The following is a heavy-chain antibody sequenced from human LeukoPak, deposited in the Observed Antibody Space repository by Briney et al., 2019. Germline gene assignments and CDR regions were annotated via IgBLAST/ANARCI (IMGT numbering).Heavy chain of an antibody. CDR1: GFTFSNYG. Sequence: GGSLRLSCAASGFTFSNYGMHWVRQAPGKGLEWVAFIRYDGSDKYYGDSVKGRFTISRDKSKKTLYLQMNSLRDEDTAVYYCAREWGLTGNWGQGTLVTVSS. D-gene: IGHD1-20*01. V-gene: IGHV3-30*02. CDR2: IRYDGSDK. CDR3: AREWGLTGN. J-gene: IGHJ4*02.